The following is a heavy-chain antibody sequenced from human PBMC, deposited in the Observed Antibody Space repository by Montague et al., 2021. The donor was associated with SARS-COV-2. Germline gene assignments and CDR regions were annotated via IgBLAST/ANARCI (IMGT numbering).Heavy chain of an antibody. CDR2: IDWDDDK. V-gene: IGHV2-70*11. J-gene: IGHJ6*02. D-gene: IGHD3-9*01. Sequence: PALVKPIQTLTLTCTFSGFSLSTSGMCVSWIRQPPGKALEWLARIDWDDDKYYSTSLKTRLTISKDTSKNRVVLTMTNMDPVDTATYYCARTHYDILTGYEDGMDVWGQGTTVTVSS. CDR3: ARTHYDILTGYEDGMDV. CDR1: GFSLSTSGMC.